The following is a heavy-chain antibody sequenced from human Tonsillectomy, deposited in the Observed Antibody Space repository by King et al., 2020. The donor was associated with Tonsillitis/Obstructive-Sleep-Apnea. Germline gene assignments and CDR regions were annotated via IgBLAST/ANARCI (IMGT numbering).Heavy chain of an antibody. CDR1: GYTFSSYG. J-gene: IGHJ4*02. V-gene: IGHV1-18*01. CDR3: ARDSGYSSGWRHHDY. CDR2: INTYNANT. Sequence: VQLVESGAEVKKPGASVKVSCKASGYTFSSYGMSWVRQAPGQGLEWMGWINTYNANTKYAQKLQGRVTMTTDTSTSTAYMELRSLRSDDTAVYYCARDSGYSSGWRHHDYWGQGTLVTVSS. D-gene: IGHD6-19*01.